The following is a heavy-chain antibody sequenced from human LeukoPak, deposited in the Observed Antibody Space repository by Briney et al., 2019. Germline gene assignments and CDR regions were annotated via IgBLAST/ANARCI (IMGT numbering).Heavy chain of an antibody. CDR1: GFTFSDYA. J-gene: IGHJ4*02. Sequence: GGSLRLSCVASGFTFSDYAMNWVRQAPGKGLEWVSTFKTNYNQVYYAESVRGRFTIPTDNSKNTAYLQMNSLRVEDTALYYCARSVPDYTRFDFWGQGALVTVSS. D-gene: IGHD4-11*01. V-gene: IGHV3-23*05. CDR3: ARSVPDYTRFDF. CDR2: FKTNYNQV.